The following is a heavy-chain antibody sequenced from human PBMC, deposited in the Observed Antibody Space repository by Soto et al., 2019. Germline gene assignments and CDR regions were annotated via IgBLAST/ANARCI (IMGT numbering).Heavy chain of an antibody. CDR3: ARDLSVGTAAY. J-gene: IGHJ4*02. CDR2: ISAYSGNT. CDR1: GYTFTSYR. V-gene: IGHV1-18*01. D-gene: IGHD1-26*01. Sequence: QVQLVQSGAEVKKPGASVKVSCKASGYTFTSYRIIWVRQAPGQGLEWMGWISAYSGNTNSAPKVQDRVTMTTDTSTSTAYMELGSLKSDDTAVYYCARDLSVGTAAYWGQGTLVTVSS.